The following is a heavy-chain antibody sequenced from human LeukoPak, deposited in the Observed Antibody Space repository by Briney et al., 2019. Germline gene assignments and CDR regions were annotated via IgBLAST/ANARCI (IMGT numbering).Heavy chain of an antibody. CDR1: GGSISSSSYY. CDR2: IYYSGST. J-gene: IGHJ5*02. Sequence: SETLPLTCTVSGGSISSSSYYWVWIRQPPGKGLEWIGSIYYSGSTYYNPSLKSRVTISVDTSKNQFSLKLSSVTAADTAVYYCARDLDVDTAMVFDPWGQGTLVTVSS. CDR3: ARDLDVDTAMVFDP. V-gene: IGHV4-39*07. D-gene: IGHD5-18*01.